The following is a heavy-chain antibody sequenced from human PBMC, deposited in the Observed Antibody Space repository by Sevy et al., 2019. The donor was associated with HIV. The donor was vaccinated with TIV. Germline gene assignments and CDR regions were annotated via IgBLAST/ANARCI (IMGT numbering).Heavy chain of an antibody. V-gene: IGHV4-34*01. CDR3: ARGQVWWLRRGYFDY. CDR1: GGSFSGYY. Sequence: SETLSLTCAVYGGSFSGYYWSWIRQPPGKGLEWNGEINHSGSTNYNPSLKSRVTISVDTSKNQFSLKLSSVTAADTAVYYCARGQVWWLRRGYFDYWGQGTLVAVSS. D-gene: IGHD5-12*01. J-gene: IGHJ4*02. CDR2: INHSGST.